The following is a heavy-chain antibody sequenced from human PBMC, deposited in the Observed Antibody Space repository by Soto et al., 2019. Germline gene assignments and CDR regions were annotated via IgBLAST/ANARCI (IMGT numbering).Heavy chain of an antibody. J-gene: IGHJ6*02. D-gene: IGHD3-22*01. CDR1: GYTFTSSG. V-gene: IGHV1-18*01. Sequence: QVQLVQSGAEVKKPGASVKVSCKASGYTFTSSGMSWVRQAPGQGLEWMGWISAHTGSSEYAQRFQGRVTMTTDRSTSTAYMELRSLRSDDTAVYFCARDDRFYGMDVWGRGTTVIVSS. CDR2: ISAHTGSS. CDR3: ARDDRFYGMDV.